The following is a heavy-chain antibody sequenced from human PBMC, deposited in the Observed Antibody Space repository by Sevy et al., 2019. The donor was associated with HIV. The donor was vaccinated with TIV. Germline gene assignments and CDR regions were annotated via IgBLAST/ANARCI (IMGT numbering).Heavy chain of an antibody. Sequence: GGSLRLSCAASGFSFHEYAMHWVRQAPGKGLEWVAGISWNSGSIGYADSVKGRFTISRDNARQSFHLQMNSLRADDTVLFYCAKDLNRDCDSLNCYSYYFYYYGLDVWGQGTTVTVSS. J-gene: IGHJ6*02. CDR3: AKDLNRDCDSLNCYSYYFYYYGLDV. CDR1: GFSFHEYA. V-gene: IGHV3-9*01. CDR2: ISWNSGSI. D-gene: IGHD2-21*02.